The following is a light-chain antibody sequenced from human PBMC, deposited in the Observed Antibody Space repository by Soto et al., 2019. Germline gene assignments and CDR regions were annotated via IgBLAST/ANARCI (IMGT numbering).Light chain of an antibody. CDR1: QSVSSSF. Sequence: EIVLTQSPGTLSLSPGDRATLSCRASQSVSSSFLTWYQHKPGQPPRLLIYGASSRVPGIPDRFSGSGSGTDFTLSISRLEPEDFAVYYCQQYDRTPFTFGPGTKVDIK. J-gene: IGKJ3*01. CDR3: QQYDRTPFT. V-gene: IGKV3-20*01. CDR2: GAS.